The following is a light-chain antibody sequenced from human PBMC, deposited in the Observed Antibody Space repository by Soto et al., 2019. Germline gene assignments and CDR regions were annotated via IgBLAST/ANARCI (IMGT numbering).Light chain of an antibody. CDR2: DAS. J-gene: IGKJ1*01. CDR3: QHYNSFSPWA. CDR1: QSVGTW. Sequence: DIQMTHAASTLSASLGDRVAVTFRASQSVGTWLAWYQQKPGRAPNLLIYDASTLASAVPSRFRGSGSGTEFTLTISSLQSDDFATYYCQHYNSFSPWASGQGTKVDIK. V-gene: IGKV1-5*01.